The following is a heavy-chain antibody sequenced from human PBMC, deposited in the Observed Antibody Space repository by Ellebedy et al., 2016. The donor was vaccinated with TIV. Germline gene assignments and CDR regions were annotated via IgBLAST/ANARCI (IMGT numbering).Heavy chain of an antibody. CDR1: GGSISSYY. D-gene: IGHD3-3*01. CDR3: ARDQSGYSDYYYYGMDV. CDR2: IYYSGST. J-gene: IGHJ6*02. V-gene: IGHV4-59*01. Sequence: SETLSLTXTVSGGSISSYYWSWIRQPPGKGLEWIGYIYYSGSTNYNPSLKSRVTISVDTSKNQFSLKLSSVTAADTAVYYCARDQSGYSDYYYYGMDVWGQGTTVTVSS.